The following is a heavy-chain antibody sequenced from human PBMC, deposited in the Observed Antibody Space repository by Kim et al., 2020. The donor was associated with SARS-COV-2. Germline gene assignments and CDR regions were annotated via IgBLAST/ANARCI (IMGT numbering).Heavy chain of an antibody. Sequence: GGSLRLSCAASGFTFSRYAMYWVRQAPGKGLQWVAVISYDGSNKYYADSVKGRFTVSRENSKNTLYLQMNSQRAEDTAVYYCAREGPLRYFDWSYFDYWGQGTLVTVSS. CDR3: AREGPLRYFDWSYFDY. V-gene: IGHV3-30*04. J-gene: IGHJ4*02. D-gene: IGHD3-9*01. CDR1: GFTFSRYA. CDR2: ISYDGSNK.